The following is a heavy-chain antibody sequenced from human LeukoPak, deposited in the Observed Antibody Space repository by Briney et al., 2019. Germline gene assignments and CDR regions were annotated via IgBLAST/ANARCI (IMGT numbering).Heavy chain of an antibody. V-gene: IGHV3-23*01. Sequence: PGGSLRLSCAAAGFTFSTYSMNWVRQAPGKGLEWVSAISGSGGSTYYADSVKGRFTISRDNSKNTLYLQMNSLRAEDTAVYCCAKDHPSQGYSGYAPLGYWGQGTLVTVSS. D-gene: IGHD5-12*01. CDR3: AKDHPSQGYSGYAPLGY. CDR2: ISGSGGST. J-gene: IGHJ4*02. CDR1: GFTFSTYS.